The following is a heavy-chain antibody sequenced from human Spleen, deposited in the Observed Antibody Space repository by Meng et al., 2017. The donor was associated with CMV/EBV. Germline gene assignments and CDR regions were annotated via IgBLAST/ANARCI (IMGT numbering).Heavy chain of an antibody. V-gene: IGHV4-39*01. J-gene: IGHJ4*02. CDR1: GGSISSSSYY. CDR2: IYYSGST. Sequence: SETLSLTCSVSGGSISSSSYYWGWIRQPPGKGLKWIGSIYYSGSTYYNPSLKSRVTISVDTSKNQFSLKLSSVTAADTAVYYCARAGPGYDFWSGYYANFDYWGQGTLVTVSS. D-gene: IGHD3-3*01. CDR3: ARAGPGYDFWSGYYANFDY.